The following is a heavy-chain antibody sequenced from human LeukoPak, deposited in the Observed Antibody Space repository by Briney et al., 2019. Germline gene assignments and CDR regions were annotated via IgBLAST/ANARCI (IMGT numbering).Heavy chain of an antibody. D-gene: IGHD6-13*01. J-gene: IGHJ3*02. CDR1: GFTFSSYE. CDR3: ARAAGSSWKPDDAFDI. CDR2: ISSSGSTI. V-gene: IGHV3-48*03. Sequence: PGGSLRLSCAASGFTFSSYEMNWVRQAPGKGLEWVSYISSSGSTIYYADSVKGRFTISRDNAKNSLYLQMNSLRAEDTAVYYCARAAGSSWKPDDAFDIWGQGTMVTVSS.